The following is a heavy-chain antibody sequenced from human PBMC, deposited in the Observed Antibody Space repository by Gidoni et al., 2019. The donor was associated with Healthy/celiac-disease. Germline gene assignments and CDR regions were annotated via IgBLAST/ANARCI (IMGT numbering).Heavy chain of an antibody. Sequence: QVQLVQSGAEVKKPGSSVKVSCKASGGTFRSYAISWVRQAPGQGLEWLGGIIPIFGTANYEQKFQGRVTITADESTSTAYMELSSLRSEDTAVYYCARGLEMATTTNWFDPWGQGTLVTVSS. J-gene: IGHJ5*02. D-gene: IGHD5-12*01. CDR3: ARGLEMATTTNWFDP. V-gene: IGHV1-69*12. CDR2: IIPIFGTA. CDR1: GGTFRSYA.